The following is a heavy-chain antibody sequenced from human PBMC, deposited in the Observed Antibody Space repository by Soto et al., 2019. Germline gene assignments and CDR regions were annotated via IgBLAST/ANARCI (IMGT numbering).Heavy chain of an antibody. CDR2: INPSGGST. Sequence: QVQLVQSGAEVKKPGASVKVSCKASGYTFTSYYMHWVRQAPGQGLEWMGIINPSGGSTSYAQKFQGRVTMTRDTSTSTVYMELSSLRSEDTAVYYCARDTARGVGATTAFAYWGQGTLVTVSS. D-gene: IGHD1-26*01. CDR3: ARDTARGVGATTAFAY. V-gene: IGHV1-46*01. CDR1: GYTFTSYY. J-gene: IGHJ4*02.